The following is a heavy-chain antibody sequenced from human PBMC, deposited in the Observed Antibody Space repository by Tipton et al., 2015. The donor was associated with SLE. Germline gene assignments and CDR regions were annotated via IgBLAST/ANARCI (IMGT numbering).Heavy chain of an antibody. CDR1: GVSISSHY. CDR2: IYYSGST. CDR3: ARTKSSGAVGWYFDL. V-gene: IGHV4-59*11. J-gene: IGHJ2*01. D-gene: IGHD2-15*01. Sequence: TLSLTCTVSGVSISSHYWSWIRQPPGKGLEWIGYIYYSGSTNYNPSLKSRVTISVDTSKNQFSLRLSSVTAADTAVYYCARTKSSGAVGWYFDLWGRGTLVTVSS.